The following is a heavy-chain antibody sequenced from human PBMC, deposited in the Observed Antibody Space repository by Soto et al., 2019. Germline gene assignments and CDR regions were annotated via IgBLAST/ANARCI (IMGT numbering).Heavy chain of an antibody. D-gene: IGHD6-19*01. CDR3: AKSGSSGWYGWFDP. Sequence: QITLKESGPTLVKPTQTLTLTCIFSGFSLRTSGVGVGWIRQPPGKALEWLGFIYWNDDKRYSPSLKSRLTISKDTSKNTVVLTMTNMDPVDTATYCCAKSGSSGWYGWFDPWGQGTLVTVSS. CDR1: GFSLRTSGVG. V-gene: IGHV2-5*01. J-gene: IGHJ5*02. CDR2: IYWNDDK.